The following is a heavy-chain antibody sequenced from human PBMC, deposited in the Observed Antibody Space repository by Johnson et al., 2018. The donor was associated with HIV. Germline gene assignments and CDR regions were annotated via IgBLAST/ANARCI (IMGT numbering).Heavy chain of an antibody. J-gene: IGHJ3*02. Sequence: QVQLVESGGGFVQPGGSLRLSCAASGFTFGNYAMNWVRQAPGKGLEWVAFIRYDGSNKYYADSVKGRFTISRDNSKNTLYLQMHSLRAEDTAVYYCARLRGAFDIWGQGTMVTVSS. V-gene: IGHV3-30*02. CDR3: ARLRGAFDI. CDR2: IRYDGSNK. CDR1: GFTFGNYA.